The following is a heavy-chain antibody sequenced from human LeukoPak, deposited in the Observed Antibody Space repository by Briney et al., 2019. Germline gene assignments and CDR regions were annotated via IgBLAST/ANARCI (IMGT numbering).Heavy chain of an antibody. V-gene: IGHV3-7*01. J-gene: IGHJ4*02. Sequence: GGSLRLSCAASGFTFGNYWMSWVRQAPGKGLEWVANINQAGSDKYYVDSVKGRFTISRDNARNSLYLQMNSLRAEDTAVYYCGRGDPDYWGQGTLVTVSS. CDR2: INQAGSDK. CDR1: GFTFGNYW. CDR3: GRGDPDY.